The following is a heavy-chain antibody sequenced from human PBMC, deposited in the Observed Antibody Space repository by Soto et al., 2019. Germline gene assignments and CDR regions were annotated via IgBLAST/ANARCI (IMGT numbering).Heavy chain of an antibody. CDR1: GFPFSRYD. D-gene: IGHD3-10*01. V-gene: IGHV3-33*06. J-gene: IGHJ6*02. Sequence: QVHLVESGGGVVHPGRSLRLSCAASGFPFSRYDMHWVRQAPGKGLEWVAGLWFDGSNEYYADSVQGRFTISRDNSKNTLYLQMDSLRAEDTAVYYCAKVLYASESFDSEEAPYGMDVWGQGTTVTVSS. CDR2: LWFDGSNE. CDR3: AKVLYASESFDSEEAPYGMDV.